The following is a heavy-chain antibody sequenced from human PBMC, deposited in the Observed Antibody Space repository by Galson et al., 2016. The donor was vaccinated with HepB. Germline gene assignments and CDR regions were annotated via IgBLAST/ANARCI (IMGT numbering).Heavy chain of an antibody. D-gene: IGHD3-10*01. CDR1: GFTFSSYA. J-gene: IGHJ4*02. Sequence: SLRLSCAASGFTFSSYAMHWVRQAPGKGLEWVAVIPYDGRNKYYTDSVKGRFTISRDNSKNTLYLQMNSLRAEDTAVYYCARDRGGGSGSYYNDYYFDYWGQGTLVTVSS. CDR3: ARDRGGGSGSYYNDYYFDY. V-gene: IGHV3-30*04. CDR2: IPYDGRNK.